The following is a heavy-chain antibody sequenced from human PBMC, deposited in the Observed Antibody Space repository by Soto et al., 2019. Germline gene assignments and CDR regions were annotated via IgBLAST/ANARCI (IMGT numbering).Heavy chain of an antibody. CDR3: ARVGVAVTMIYYYGMDV. J-gene: IGHJ6*02. V-gene: IGHV4-59*01. Sequence: SETLSLTCTVSNGSIVNYYWSWIRQPPGKGLEWIGFIYYSGSTNYNPSLKSRVTISVDMSTSTAYMELSSLRSEDTAVYYCARVGVAVTMIYYYGMDVWGQGTTVTVSS. CDR2: IYYSGST. CDR1: NGSIVNYY. D-gene: IGHD3-22*01.